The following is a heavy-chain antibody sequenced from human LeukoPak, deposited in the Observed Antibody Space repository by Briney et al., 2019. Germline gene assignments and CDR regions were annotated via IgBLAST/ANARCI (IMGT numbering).Heavy chain of an antibody. J-gene: IGHJ4*02. D-gene: IGHD3-16*01. CDR3: AKAYGNTYAFDF. CDR2: VSGSGST. V-gene: IGHV3-23*01. CDR1: GFTFSSYT. Sequence: PGGSLRLSCAASGFTFSSYTMNWVCQAPGKGLEWVSAVSGSGSTSYADSVKGRFTISRDNSKNTVFLQMNSLRAEDTAVYYCAKAYGNTYAFDFWGQGTLVTVSS.